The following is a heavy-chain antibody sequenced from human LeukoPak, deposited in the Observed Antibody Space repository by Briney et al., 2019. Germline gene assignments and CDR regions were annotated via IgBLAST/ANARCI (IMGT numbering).Heavy chain of an antibody. V-gene: IGHV1-69*04. D-gene: IGHD4-23*01. Sequence: SVKVSCKASGGTFSSYAISWVRQAPGQGLEWMGRIIPILGIANYAQKFQGRVTITADKSTSTAYMELSSLRSEDTAVYYCARVGHEGGHGQNHGGGNSVYWGQGTLVTVSS. CDR2: IIPILGIA. J-gene: IGHJ4*02. CDR1: GGTFSSYA. CDR3: ARVGHEGGHGQNHGGGNSVY.